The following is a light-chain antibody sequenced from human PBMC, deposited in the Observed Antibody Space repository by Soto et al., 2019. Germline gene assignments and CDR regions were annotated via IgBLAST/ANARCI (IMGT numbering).Light chain of an antibody. V-gene: IGKV1-12*01. Sequence: DILMTQSPSFVSASPGDRVTVTCRASQGISNWLAWYQQKPGKAPKLLIYTASTLGSGVPSRFSGSGSGTDFTLTISSLQPEDFATYYCQQASAFPITFGQGTRLEIK. J-gene: IGKJ5*01. CDR1: QGISNW. CDR3: QQASAFPIT. CDR2: TAS.